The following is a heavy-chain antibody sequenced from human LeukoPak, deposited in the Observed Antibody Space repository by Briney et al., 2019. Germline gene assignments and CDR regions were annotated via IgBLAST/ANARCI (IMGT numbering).Heavy chain of an antibody. Sequence: TGGSLTLSCAASGSTFSSHGRNWVRQPPGKGLEWVAVISDDGNNKYYAESVKGRFSISRDNLKSTMYLQMSSLRAADAAVYYCARARGAAGTGPIDYWGRGTMVTVSS. V-gene: IGHV3-30-3*01. CDR2: ISDDGNNK. CDR3: ARARGAAGTGPIDY. J-gene: IGHJ4*02. CDR1: GSTFSSHG. D-gene: IGHD6-13*01.